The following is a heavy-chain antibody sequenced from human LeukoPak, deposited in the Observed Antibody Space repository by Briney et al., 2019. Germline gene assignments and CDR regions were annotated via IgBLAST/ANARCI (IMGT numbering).Heavy chain of an antibody. CDR2: ISGSGGST. CDR3: AKVREAGVVPKGFDY. J-gene: IGHJ4*02. V-gene: IGHV3-23*01. Sequence: GGSQRLSCAASGFTFSSYAMSWVRQAPGKGLEWVSAISGSGGSTYYADSVKGRFTISRDNSKNTLYLQMNSLRAEDTAVYYCAKVREAGVVPKGFDYWGQGTLVTVSS. CDR1: GFTFSSYA. D-gene: IGHD3-3*01.